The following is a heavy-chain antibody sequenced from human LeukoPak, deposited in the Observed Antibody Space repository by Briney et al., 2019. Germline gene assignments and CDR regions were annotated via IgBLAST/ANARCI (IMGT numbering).Heavy chain of an antibody. D-gene: IGHD6-13*01. Sequence: GGSLRLSCAASGFTFSSYAMHWVRQAPGKGLEWVAVISYDGSNKYYADSVKGRFTISRDNSKNTLYLQMNSLRAEDTAVYYCARDRGVIAAAGFDYWGQGTLVTVSS. V-gene: IGHV3-30*04. CDR1: GFTFSSYA. CDR2: ISYDGSNK. CDR3: ARDRGVIAAAGFDY. J-gene: IGHJ4*02.